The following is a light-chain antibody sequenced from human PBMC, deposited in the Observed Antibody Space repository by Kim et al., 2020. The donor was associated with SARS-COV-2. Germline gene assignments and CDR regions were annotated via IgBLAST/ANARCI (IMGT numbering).Light chain of an antibody. J-gene: IGLJ3*02. V-gene: IGLV2-14*03. Sequence: GQSIPISCTGTHSDVGAYDYVSWYRQLPGRVPKVMIFDVNKRPSGVSDRFSGSKSGYTASLTISRLQSEDEGDYYCGAYTASSTWVFGGGTQLTVL. CDR3: GAYTASSTWV. CDR1: HSDVGAYDY. CDR2: DVN.